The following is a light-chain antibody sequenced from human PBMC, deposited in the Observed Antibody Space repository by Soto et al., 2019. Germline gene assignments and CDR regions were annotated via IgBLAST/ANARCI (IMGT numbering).Light chain of an antibody. Sequence: DVVMTQSPLSLPVTLGQPASISCRSSQSLVHSDGNTYLNWYHQRPGQSPRRLIYKVSNRDSGVRDRFSGNESDTDFTLKISGVEAEDVGVYYCMQGTRWPPYTFGQGTKLQIK. CDR3: MQGTRWPPYT. V-gene: IGKV2-30*02. J-gene: IGKJ2*01. CDR2: KVS. CDR1: QSLVHSDGNTY.